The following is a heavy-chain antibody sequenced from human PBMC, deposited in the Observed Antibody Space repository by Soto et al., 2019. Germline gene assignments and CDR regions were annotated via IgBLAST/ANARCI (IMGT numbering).Heavy chain of an antibody. CDR2: ISDSGTRS. J-gene: IGHJ1*01. CDR1: GFTFGSNT. V-gene: IGHV3-23*01. CDR3: ANNLQSVFCTRGVCITGGDFQH. Sequence: ELHLLESGGGLVQPGGSLRLSCAASGFTFGSNTMSWVRQAPGKGLEWVSSISDSGTRSLYADSVKGRFTISRDNSKNTLYLHMNRLSAEDTAVYFCANNLQSVFCTRGVCITGGDFQHWGQGTLVTVSS. D-gene: IGHD2-8*02.